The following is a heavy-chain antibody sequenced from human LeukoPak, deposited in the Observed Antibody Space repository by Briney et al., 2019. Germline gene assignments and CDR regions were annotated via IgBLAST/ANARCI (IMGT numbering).Heavy chain of an antibody. CDR2: MYSGGAI. CDR1: GFLVSSNY. J-gene: IGHJ4*02. CDR3: ARGHSSGNPDSFDY. Sequence: GGSLRLSCAASGFLVSSNYMSWVRQAPGKGLEWVSVMYSGGAIHYADSVKGRFTISRDNSKNTLYLQMNSLRVEDTAMYFCARGHSSGNPDSFDYWGQGTLVIVSS. D-gene: IGHD6-19*01. V-gene: IGHV3-53*01.